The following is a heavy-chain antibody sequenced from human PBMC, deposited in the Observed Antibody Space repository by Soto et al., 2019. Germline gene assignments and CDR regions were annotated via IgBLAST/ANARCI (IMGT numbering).Heavy chain of an antibody. CDR2: IYYSGST. V-gene: IGHV4-30-4*01. D-gene: IGHD6-6*01. J-gene: IGHJ4*02. CDR3: ARVNSSSGLYFDY. CDR1: GGSISSGDYY. Sequence: PSETLSLPCTVSGGSISSGDYYWSWIRQPPGKGLEWIGYIYYSGSTYDNPSLKSRVTISVDTSKNQFSLKLSSVTAADTAVYYCARVNSSSGLYFDYWGKGTLGTVSS.